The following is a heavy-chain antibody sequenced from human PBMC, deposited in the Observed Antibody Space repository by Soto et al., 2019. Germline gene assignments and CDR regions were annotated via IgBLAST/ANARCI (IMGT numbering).Heavy chain of an antibody. J-gene: IGHJ5*02. CDR3: AREGRIAGSRRGSWFDP. CDR1: RYTFTGYY. D-gene: IGHD6-13*01. CDR2: INPNSGGT. V-gene: IGHV1-2*02. Sequence: GASVKVSCMASRYTFTGYYMHWVRQAPGQGLEWMGWINPNSGGTNYAQKFQGRVTMTMDTSISTAYMELSRLRSDDTAVYYCAREGRIAGSRRGSWFDPWGQGTLVTASS.